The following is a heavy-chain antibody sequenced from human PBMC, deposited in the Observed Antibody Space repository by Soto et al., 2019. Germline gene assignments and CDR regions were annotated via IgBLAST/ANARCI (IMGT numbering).Heavy chain of an antibody. CDR2: IIPIFGTA. V-gene: IGHV1-69*01. Sequence: QVQLVQSGAEVKNPGSSVKVSCKASGGTFSSYAISWVRQAPGQGLEWMGGIIPIFGTANYAQKFQGRVTITADESTSTAYMELSRLRSEDTAVYYCARPIVVVPSAADYYYGMDVWGQGTTVTVSS. D-gene: IGHD2-2*01. J-gene: IGHJ6*02. CDR3: ARPIVVVPSAADYYYGMDV. CDR1: GGTFSSYA.